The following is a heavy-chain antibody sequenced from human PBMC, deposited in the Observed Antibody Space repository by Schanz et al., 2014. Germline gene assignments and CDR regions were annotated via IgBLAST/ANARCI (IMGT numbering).Heavy chain of an antibody. V-gene: IGHV1-8*01. Sequence: QVQLIQSGAEVKKPGASVKVSCTASGYTFTSYDINWARRAPGQGLEWLSWMNTNSGKPGFAQKFRGRVANTKNTCMSTAYTELHILTSEDTAVYYCARGRTFDYWGQGTLVTVSS. CDR2: MNTNSGKP. CDR3: ARGRTFDY. J-gene: IGHJ4*02. CDR1: GYTFTSYD.